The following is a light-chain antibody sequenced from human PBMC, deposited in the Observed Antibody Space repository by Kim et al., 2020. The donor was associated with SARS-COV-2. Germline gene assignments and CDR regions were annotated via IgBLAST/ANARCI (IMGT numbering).Light chain of an antibody. CDR1: SLRSYY. CDR2: DKN. Sequence: SSELTQDPAVSVALGQTVRLTCQGDSLRSYYATWYQQKPGQAPVLVIYDKNNPPSGIPARFSGSYSGNTASLTITGAQAGDEAVYYCNSRESGVNHVVFG. J-gene: IGLJ2*01. V-gene: IGLV3-19*01. CDR3: NSRESGVNHVV.